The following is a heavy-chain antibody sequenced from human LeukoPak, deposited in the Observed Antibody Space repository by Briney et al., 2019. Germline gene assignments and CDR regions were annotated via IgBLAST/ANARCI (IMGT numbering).Heavy chain of an antibody. V-gene: IGHV4-39*01. CDR3: ARVRSGSYFDY. D-gene: IGHD1-26*01. CDR1: GGSISSSSYY. Sequence: SETLSLTCTVSGGSISSSSYYWGWIRQPPGKGLEWIGSIYYSGSTYYNPSLKSRVTISVDTSKNQFSLKLSSVTAADTAVYYCARVRSGSYFDYWGQGTLVTVSS. J-gene: IGHJ4*02. CDR2: IYYSGST.